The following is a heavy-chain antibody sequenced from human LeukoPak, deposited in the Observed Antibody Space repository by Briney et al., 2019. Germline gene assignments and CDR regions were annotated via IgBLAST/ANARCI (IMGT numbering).Heavy chain of an antibody. CDR2: VNDRGT. D-gene: IGHD5-12*01. J-gene: IGHJ4*02. Sequence: GGSLRLSCAASGYTFSNYAMSWVRQAPGKGLEWVSAVNDRGTYYADSVKGRFTISRDNSKNTLYLEMNSLRAEDTALYYCAKDEYSGYGSFDYWGQGILVTVSS. CDR3: AKDEYSGYGSFDY. CDR1: GYTFSNYA. V-gene: IGHV3-23*01.